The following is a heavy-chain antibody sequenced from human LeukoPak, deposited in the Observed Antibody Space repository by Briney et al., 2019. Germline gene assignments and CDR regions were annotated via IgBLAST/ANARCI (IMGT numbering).Heavy chain of an antibody. D-gene: IGHD1-26*01. CDR2: INPSGGST. Sequence: ASVKVSCKASGYTFTSYYMHWVRQAPGQGLEWMGIINPSGGSTSYAQKFQGRVTMTRDTSTSTVYMELSTLRSDDTAVYYCARIVGATWVDYWGQGTLVTVSS. V-gene: IGHV1-46*01. CDR3: ARIVGATWVDY. J-gene: IGHJ4*02. CDR1: GYTFTSYY.